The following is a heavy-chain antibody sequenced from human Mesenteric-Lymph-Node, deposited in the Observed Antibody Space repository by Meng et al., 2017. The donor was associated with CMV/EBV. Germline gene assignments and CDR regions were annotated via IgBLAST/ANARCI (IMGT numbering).Heavy chain of an antibody. CDR1: GGSISSSNW. Sequence: AVSGGSISSSNWWTCVRQSPGKGLEWLGEIYHNGGTNYNPSIKSRLTMSIDESKSQFSLKLTSVTAADTAVYYCARSGAPGYFYLDYWGLGTLVTVSS. J-gene: IGHJ4*02. V-gene: IGHV4-4*02. D-gene: IGHD3-9*01. CDR3: ARSGAPGYFYLDY. CDR2: IYHNGGT.